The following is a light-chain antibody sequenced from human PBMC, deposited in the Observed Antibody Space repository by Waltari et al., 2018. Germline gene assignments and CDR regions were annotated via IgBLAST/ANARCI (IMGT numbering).Light chain of an antibody. CDR2: WAS. V-gene: IGKV4-1*01. J-gene: IGKJ4*01. CDR3: QQYYTTPVT. Sequence: EIVMTQSPDSLAVSLGERATIKCKSSQSVSYSSNDKKFLAWYQQKGGQPPKLLISWASTRESGVPDRFSGSGSGADFALTISSLQAEDVAVYYCQQYYTTPVTFGGGTKVEI. CDR1: QSVSYSSNDKKF.